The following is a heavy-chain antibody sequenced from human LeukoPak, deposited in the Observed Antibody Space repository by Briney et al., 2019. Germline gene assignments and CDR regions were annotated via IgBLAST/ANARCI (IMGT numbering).Heavy chain of an antibody. V-gene: IGHV4-4*02. CDR2: IYHSGST. CDR1: GGSISSSNW. D-gene: IGHD6-13*01. J-gene: IGHJ5*02. CDR3: ARALGGIAAAGWFDP. Sequence: SGTLSLTCAVSGGSISSSNWWSWVRQPPGKGLEWIGEIYHSGSTNYNPSLKSRVTISVDKSKNQFSLKLSSVTAADTAVYYCARALGGIAAAGWFDPWGQGTLVTVSS.